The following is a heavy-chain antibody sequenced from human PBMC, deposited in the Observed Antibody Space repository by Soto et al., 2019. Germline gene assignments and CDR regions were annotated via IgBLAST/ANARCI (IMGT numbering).Heavy chain of an antibody. CDR1: GGSISSYY. Sequence: QVQLQESGPGLVKPSETLSLTCTVSGGSISSYYWNWIRQPPGKGLEWIGYIHYSGNTNYKPSLKSRLTISVDTSKNPFSQHLSSVTASDAAVYYWACSSLLLNYDFYYYYPDPWGKGTPVTVPS. CDR3: ACSSLLLNYDFYYYYPDP. D-gene: IGHD1-7*01. CDR2: IHYSGNT. J-gene: IGHJ6*03. V-gene: IGHV4-59*03.